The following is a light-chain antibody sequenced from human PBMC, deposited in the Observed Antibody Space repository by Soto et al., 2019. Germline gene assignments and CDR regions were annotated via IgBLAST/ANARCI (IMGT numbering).Light chain of an antibody. CDR3: SSFTRSSTYV. CDR1: SSDVGAYNF. CDR2: EVN. Sequence: QSVLTQPASVSGSPGQSITISCTGTSSDVGAYNFVSWYQQYPGKAPKVMIYEVNNRPSGVSNRFSGSKSGNTASLTISGLQVEDEADYYCSSFTRSSTYVFGSGTKLTVL. V-gene: IGLV2-14*01. J-gene: IGLJ1*01.